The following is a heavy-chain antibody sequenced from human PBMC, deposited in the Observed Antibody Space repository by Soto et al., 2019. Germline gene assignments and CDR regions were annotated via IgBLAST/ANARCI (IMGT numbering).Heavy chain of an antibody. CDR3: ASAGSTWRYFFDY. V-gene: IGHV4-59*01. Sequence: WTWIRQPPGKGLEWVGYVYYSGTTYYNPSLQSRVTISVDTSKNQFSLKVKSVTAADTAIYYCASAGSTWRYFFDYWGQGSLVTVSS. D-gene: IGHD6-13*01. CDR2: VYYSGTT. J-gene: IGHJ4*02.